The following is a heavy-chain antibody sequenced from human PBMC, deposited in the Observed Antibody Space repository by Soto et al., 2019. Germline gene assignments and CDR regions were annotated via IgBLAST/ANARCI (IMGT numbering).Heavy chain of an antibody. CDR2: IDPSDSYT. D-gene: IGHD3-10*01. J-gene: IGHJ6*02. CDR1: GYSFTSYW. Sequence: GESLKISCKGSGYSFTSYWISWVRQMPGKGLEWMGRIDPSDSYTNYSPSFQGHVTISADKSISTAYLRWSSLKASDTAMYYCARDRGSYCYYGMDVWGQGTTVTVSS. V-gene: IGHV5-10-1*01. CDR3: ARDRGSYCYYGMDV.